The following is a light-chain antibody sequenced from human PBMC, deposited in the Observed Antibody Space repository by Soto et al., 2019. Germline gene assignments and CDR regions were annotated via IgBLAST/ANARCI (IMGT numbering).Light chain of an antibody. V-gene: IGKV3-11*01. CDR3: QQRTNWPPIT. CDR2: GAS. J-gene: IGKJ5*01. CDR1: QSVSSY. Sequence: EIVMTQSPATLSLSPGERATLSCRASQSVSSYLAWYQQKPGQAPRLLIYGASNRATGIPARFSGSGSGTDFTLTISSLELEDFAVYYCQQRTNWPPITFGQGTKLEIK.